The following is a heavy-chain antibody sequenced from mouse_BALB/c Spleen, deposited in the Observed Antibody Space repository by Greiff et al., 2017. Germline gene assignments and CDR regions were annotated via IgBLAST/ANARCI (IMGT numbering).Heavy chain of an antibody. Sequence: QVQLQQSGPGLVQPSQSLSITCTVSGFSLTSYGVHWVRQSPGKGLEWLGVIWSGGSTDYNAAFISRLSISKDNSKSQVFFKMNSLQANDTAIYYCARPHYYGSSLYAMDYWGQGTSVTVSS. V-gene: IGHV2-2*02. J-gene: IGHJ4*01. CDR1: GFSLTSYG. CDR2: IWSGGST. D-gene: IGHD1-1*01. CDR3: ARPHYYGSSLYAMDY.